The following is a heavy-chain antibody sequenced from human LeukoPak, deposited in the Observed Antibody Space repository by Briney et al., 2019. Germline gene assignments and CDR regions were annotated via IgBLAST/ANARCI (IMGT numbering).Heavy chain of an antibody. J-gene: IGHJ5*02. Sequence: SETLSLTCAVYGGSFSGYYWSWIRQPPGKGLEWIGEINHSGSTNYNPSLKSRVTISVDTSKNQFSLKLSSVTAADTAVYYCARADRYYYDSSGPLGPWGQGTLVTVSS. CDR3: ARADRYYYDSSGPLGP. CDR2: INHSGST. D-gene: IGHD3-22*01. CDR1: GGSFSGYY. V-gene: IGHV4-34*01.